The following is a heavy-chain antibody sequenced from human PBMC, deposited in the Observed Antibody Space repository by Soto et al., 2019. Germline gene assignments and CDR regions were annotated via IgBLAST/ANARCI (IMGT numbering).Heavy chain of an antibody. Sequence: EVQMVESGGGLVQPGGSLRLSCAASGFTCSSYWMYWVRQAPGKGLEWVANIKGDGSEKNYVDSVKGRFTISRDNAKNSLYLQMNSLRVEDTAVYYCASSLPRGQGTLVTVSS. CDR1: GFTCSSYW. CDR2: IKGDGSEK. CDR3: ASSLP. V-gene: IGHV3-7*01. J-gene: IGHJ5*02.